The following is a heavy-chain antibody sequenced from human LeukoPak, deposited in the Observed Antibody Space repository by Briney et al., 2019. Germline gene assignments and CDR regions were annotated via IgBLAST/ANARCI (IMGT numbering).Heavy chain of an antibody. J-gene: IGHJ4*02. CDR2: LYIDGST. CDR1: EFTVSDNY. CDR3: ARGLGGYDQFFDY. D-gene: IGHD5-12*01. V-gene: IGHV3-66*01. Sequence: GGSLRLSCTASEFTVSDNYMSWVRQAPGKGLEWVSTLYIDGSTYYADAVKGRFTTSRDNFKNTLYLQMNRLRDEDTAVYYCARGLGGYDQFFDYWGQGTLVTVSS.